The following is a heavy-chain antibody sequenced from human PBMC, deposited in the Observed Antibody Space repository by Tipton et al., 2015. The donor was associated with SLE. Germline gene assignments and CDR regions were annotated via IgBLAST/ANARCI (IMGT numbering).Heavy chain of an antibody. CDR3: VRTAGRSVKLWYFDL. J-gene: IGHJ2*01. V-gene: IGHV4-34*01. D-gene: IGHD5-18*01. CDR1: GGSFSGYY. CDR2: INHSGST. Sequence: TLSLTCAVYGGSFSGYYWTWIRQPPGKGLEWIGEINHSGSTNYNPSLESRVTMSVDTSKNQFSLKLSSVTAADTAMYYCVRTAGRSVKLWYFDLWGRGTLVTVSS.